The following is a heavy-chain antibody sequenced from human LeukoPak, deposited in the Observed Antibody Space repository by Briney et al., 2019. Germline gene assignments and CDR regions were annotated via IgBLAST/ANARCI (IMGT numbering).Heavy chain of an antibody. Sequence: PSETLSLICTTSGVSISRFYWSWVRQPPGKGLEWIGNIYNGVPTFFNPSLKSRVTISVDTSRRQFSLERASVTAADTAVYYCATGYSSTWYYFDYWGQGTLVTVSS. D-gene: IGHD6-13*01. CDR1: GVSISRFY. CDR2: IYNGVPT. V-gene: IGHV4-4*09. J-gene: IGHJ4*02. CDR3: ATGYSSTWYYFDY.